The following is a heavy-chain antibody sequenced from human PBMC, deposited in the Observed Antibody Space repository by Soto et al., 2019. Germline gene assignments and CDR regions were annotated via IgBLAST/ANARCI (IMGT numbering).Heavy chain of an antibody. CDR2: FDPEDGET. D-gene: IGHD4-4*01. V-gene: IGHV1-24*01. CDR3: ATDTRGYSNYYYGMDV. J-gene: IGHJ6*02. Sequence: ASVKVSCKVSGYTLTELSMHWVRQAPGKGLEWMGGFDPEDGETIYAQKFQGRVTMAEDTSTDTAYMELSSLRSEDTAVYYCATDTRGYSNYYYGMDVWGQGNTVTVSS. CDR1: GYTLTELS.